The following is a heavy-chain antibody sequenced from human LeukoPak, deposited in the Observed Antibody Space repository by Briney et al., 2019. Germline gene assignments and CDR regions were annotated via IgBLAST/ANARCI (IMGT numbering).Heavy chain of an antibody. V-gene: IGHV4-61*08. CDR3: AGHHPRNTVDF. J-gene: IGHJ4*02. CDR1: GASISSGGYS. CDR2: ISDIGSI. D-gene: IGHD2/OR15-2a*01. Sequence: SETLSLTCAVSGASISSGGYSWSWIRQPPGKGLEWIAYISDIGSINYNPSLKSRVTISLDTSKNQFSLKLSSVTAADTAVYYCAGHHPRNTVDFWGQGTLVTVSS.